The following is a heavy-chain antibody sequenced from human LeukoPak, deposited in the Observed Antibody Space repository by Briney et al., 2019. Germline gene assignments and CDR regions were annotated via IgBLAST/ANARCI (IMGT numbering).Heavy chain of an antibody. V-gene: IGHV3-48*03. J-gene: IGHJ4*02. D-gene: IGHD2-2*01. CDR1: GFTFSSYE. CDR2: ISSSGSTI. Sequence: GGSLRLSCAASGFTFSSYEMNWVRQAPGKGLEWVSYISSSGSTIYYADSVKGRFTISRDNAKNSLYLQMNSLRAEDTAVNYCARGDVVRQQAYYFDYGGQEPRAPVPS. CDR3: ARGDVVRQQAYYFDY.